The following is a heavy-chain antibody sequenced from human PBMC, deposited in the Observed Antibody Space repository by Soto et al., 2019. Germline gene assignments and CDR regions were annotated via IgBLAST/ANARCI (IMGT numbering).Heavy chain of an antibody. CDR2: IYTGGST. Sequence: PGGSLRLSCAASGFNVSNNYMTWLRQAPGKGLEWVSVIYTGGSTYYAASVKGRSSISRDSSKSMVFLHMNSLRVEDTAVYYCARATRYFGSFDSWGQGTLVTVSS. D-gene: IGHD1-1*01. J-gene: IGHJ4*02. CDR1: GFNVSNNY. V-gene: IGHV3-53*01. CDR3: ARATRYFGSFDS.